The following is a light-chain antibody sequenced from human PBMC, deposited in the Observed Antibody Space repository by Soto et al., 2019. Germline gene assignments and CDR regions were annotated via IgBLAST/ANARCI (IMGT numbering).Light chain of an antibody. J-gene: IGKJ4*01. CDR1: QGITNS. CDR2: AAS. CDR3: QQLTSNPLT. Sequence: DIQLTQSPSFLSASVGDRVTITCRASQGITNSLAWYQQKPGKAPNLLIYAASTLQGGVPSRFSGSGSGTDFTLTISSQQPEDFATYYCQQLTSNPLTFGGGTKVEIK. V-gene: IGKV1-9*01.